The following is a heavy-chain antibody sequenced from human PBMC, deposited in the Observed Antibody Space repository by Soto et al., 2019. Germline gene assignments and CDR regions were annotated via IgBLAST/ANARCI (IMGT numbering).Heavy chain of an antibody. D-gene: IGHD2-2*01. CDR2: IYYSGST. CDR1: GGSISSSSYY. CDR3: ARHKLGYCSSTSCYPTGQFDY. Sequence: SETLSLTCTVSGGSISSSSYYWGWIRQPPGKGLEWIGSIYYSGSTYYNPSLKSRVTISVDTSKNQFSLKPSSVTAADTAVYYCARHKLGYCSSTSCYPTGQFDYWGQGTLVTVSS. V-gene: IGHV4-39*01. J-gene: IGHJ4*02.